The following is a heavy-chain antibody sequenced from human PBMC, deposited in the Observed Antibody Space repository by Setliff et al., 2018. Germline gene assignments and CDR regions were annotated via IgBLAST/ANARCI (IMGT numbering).Heavy chain of an antibody. CDR2: INPSSGRT. D-gene: IGHD3-22*01. V-gene: IGHV1-46*01. CDR1: GYTFTSRY. Sequence: ASVKVSCKASGYTFTSRYMHWVRQAPGLGLEWMGTINPSSGRTSYAQEFQGRVTMTRDASTSTVYMDMSSLRSEDTAVYYCARDVFPYHYEGAFDIWGQGTMVTVSS. J-gene: IGHJ3*02. CDR3: ARDVFPYHYEGAFDI.